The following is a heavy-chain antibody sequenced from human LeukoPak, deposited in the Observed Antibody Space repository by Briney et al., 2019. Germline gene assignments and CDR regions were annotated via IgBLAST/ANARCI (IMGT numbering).Heavy chain of an antibody. CDR2: LLKDGSND. D-gene: IGHD6-13*01. CDR1: GLTFSDFG. Sequence: PGGSRRLSCAASGLTFSDFGMHWVRQAPGKGLEGFGFLLKDGSNDYYPDSVQGRFTIPRDNSRTTLYLQMHSLRIEDTAVYYCVKGGSSSHNWFDPWGQGILVTVSS. J-gene: IGHJ5*02. CDR3: VKGGSSSHNWFDP. V-gene: IGHV3-30*02.